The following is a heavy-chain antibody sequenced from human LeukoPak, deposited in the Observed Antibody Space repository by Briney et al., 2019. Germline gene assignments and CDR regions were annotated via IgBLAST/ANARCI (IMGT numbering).Heavy chain of an antibody. V-gene: IGHV1-18*01. Sequence: ASVKVSCKASGYTFTSYGISWVRQAPGQGLEWMGWISAYNGNTNYAQKLQGRVTMTTDTSTSTAYMELRSLRSDDTAVYYCARVNSAFWSRYFPDYWGQGTLVTVSS. CDR3: ARVNSAFWSRYFPDY. CDR2: ISAYNGNT. J-gene: IGHJ4*02. D-gene: IGHD3-3*01. CDR1: GYTFTSYG.